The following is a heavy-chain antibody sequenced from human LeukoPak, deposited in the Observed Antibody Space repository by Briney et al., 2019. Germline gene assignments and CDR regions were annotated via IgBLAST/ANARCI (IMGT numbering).Heavy chain of an antibody. CDR3: AKERSWSRSWFDA. V-gene: IGHV3-30*18. CDR1: GLNFGNFA. CDR2: ISFDGSER. J-gene: IGHJ5*02. D-gene: IGHD2-8*02. Sequence: PGRSLRLSCAASGLNFGNFAMNWVRQAPGKGPEWVAFISFDGSERSYAASVKGRFVISRDNSNKTLYLQMDSLRPEDTAVYFCAKERSWSRSWFDAWGQGTRVTVSS.